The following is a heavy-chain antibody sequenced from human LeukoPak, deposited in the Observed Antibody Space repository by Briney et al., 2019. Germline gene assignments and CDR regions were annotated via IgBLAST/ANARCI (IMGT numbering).Heavy chain of an antibody. J-gene: IGHJ5*02. CDR2: INRNGGGA. Sequence: GGSLRLSCAASGITFGNNWMHWVRQGPGKGLVWISRINRNGGGAIYADSVKGRFTVSRDNAKNTLYLQMNSLRAEDTAVYYCARDVPHNWFDTWGQGTLVTVSS. CDR3: ARDVPHNWFDT. D-gene: IGHD2-2*01. V-gene: IGHV3-74*01. CDR1: GITFGNNW.